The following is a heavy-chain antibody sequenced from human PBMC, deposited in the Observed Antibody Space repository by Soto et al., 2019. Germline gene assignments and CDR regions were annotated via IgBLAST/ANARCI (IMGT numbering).Heavy chain of an antibody. V-gene: IGHV4-38-2*01. CDR3: ARGEYYGSGNYFDY. Sequence: PSETLSLTCAVSGHSISSGYYWGCIRQPPGKGLEWIGSFYHSGSTYYNPSLKSRVTISVDTSKNQFSLKLSSVTAADTAVYYCARGEYYGSGNYFDYWGQGTLVTVYS. D-gene: IGHD3-10*01. J-gene: IGHJ4*02. CDR1: GHSISSGYY. CDR2: FYHSGST.